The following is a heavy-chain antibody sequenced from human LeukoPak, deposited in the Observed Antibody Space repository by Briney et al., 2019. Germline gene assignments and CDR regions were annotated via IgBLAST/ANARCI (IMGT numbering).Heavy chain of an antibody. CDR1: GFTFSSYW. D-gene: IGHD2-15*01. CDR3: ARAPYCIGGSCRFDY. V-gene: IGHV3-7*03. J-gene: IGHJ4*02. Sequence: GGSLRLSCAASGFTFSSYWMSWVRQAPGKGLEWVANIKQDGSEKYYVDSVKGRFTISRDNAKNSLYLQKNSLRAEDTAVYYCARAPYCIGGSCRFDYWGQGTLVTVSS. CDR2: IKQDGSEK.